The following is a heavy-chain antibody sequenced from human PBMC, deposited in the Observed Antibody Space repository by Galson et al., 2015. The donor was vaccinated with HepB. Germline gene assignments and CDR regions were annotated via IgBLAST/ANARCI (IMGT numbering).Heavy chain of an antibody. Sequence: SVKVSCKASGSTFTNYGIFWVRQAPGHGLEWMGWISAHNGNTNYAQRLQGRVSVTTDTSTSTAYMELRSLRSDDTAVYYCARAGGTGSYDYIWGSYRLFLDYWGQGTPVTVSS. V-gene: IGHV1-18*04. CDR2: ISAHNGNT. CDR1: GSTFTNYG. CDR3: ARAGGTGSYDYIWGSYRLFLDY. D-gene: IGHD3-16*02. J-gene: IGHJ4*02.